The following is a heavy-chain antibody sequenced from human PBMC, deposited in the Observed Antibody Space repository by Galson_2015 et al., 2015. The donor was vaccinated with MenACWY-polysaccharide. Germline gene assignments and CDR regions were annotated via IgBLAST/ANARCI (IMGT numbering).Heavy chain of an antibody. D-gene: IGHD6-13*01. V-gene: IGHV3-23*01. CDR1: GFSITSYA. CDR2: ISGSGTNI. J-gene: IGHJ4*02. CDR3: AKASQWGAAAVGSFDH. Sequence: LRLSCAVSGFSITSYAVTWVRQAPGKGLEWVAVISGSGTNIQYADSVKGRFTISRDTSKSTLYLQMNSLRAEDTAKYYCAKASQWGAAAVGSFDHWGQGTLVTVSS.